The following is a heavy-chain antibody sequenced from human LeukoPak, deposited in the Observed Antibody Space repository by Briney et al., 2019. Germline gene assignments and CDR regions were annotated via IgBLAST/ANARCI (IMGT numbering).Heavy chain of an antibody. J-gene: IGHJ4*02. CDR3: ARAPPYTKYFDY. CDR2: ISDSGDFT. CDR1: GFTFSNYA. Sequence: GGSLRLSCAGSGFTFSNYALSWVRQAPGQGLEWVSTISDSGDFTFYADAVKGRFTISRDNSKNTLYLQMYSPRAEDTAIYYCARAPPYTKYFDYWGRGTLLTVSS. D-gene: IGHD1-1*01. V-gene: IGHV3-23*01.